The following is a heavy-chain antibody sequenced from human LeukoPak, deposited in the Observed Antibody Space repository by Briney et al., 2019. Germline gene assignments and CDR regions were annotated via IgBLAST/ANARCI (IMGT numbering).Heavy chain of an antibody. CDR3: ARGRQWLVHGGFDP. V-gene: IGHV4-34*01. D-gene: IGHD6-19*01. J-gene: IGHJ5*02. CDR2: INHSGST. CDR1: GGSISSYY. Sequence: SETLSLTCTVSGGSISSYYWSWIRQPPGKGLEWIGEINHSGSTNYNPSLKSRVTISVDTSKNQFSLKLSSVTAADTAVYYCARGRQWLVHGGFDPWGQGTLVTVSS.